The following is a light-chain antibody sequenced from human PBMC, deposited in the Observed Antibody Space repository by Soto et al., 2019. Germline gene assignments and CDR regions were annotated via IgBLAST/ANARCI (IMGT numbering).Light chain of an antibody. J-gene: IGKJ4*01. V-gene: IGKV3-15*01. Sequence: EVVMTQSPATLSVSPGERATLSCRASQSVSSLLAWYQQKPGQAPRLLIYGASTRATGIPDRFSAGGSGTEFALTISSLQSGDFAVYYCQQYNNWPLTFGGGTKVEIK. CDR1: QSVSSL. CDR2: GAS. CDR3: QQYNNWPLT.